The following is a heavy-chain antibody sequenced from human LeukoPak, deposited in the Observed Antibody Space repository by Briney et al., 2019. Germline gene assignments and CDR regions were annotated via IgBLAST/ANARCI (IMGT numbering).Heavy chain of an antibody. CDR1: GYTFTSYD. V-gene: IGHV1-8*01. J-gene: IGHJ4*02. CDR3: ARGKTSLWFGELLSYDY. D-gene: IGHD3-10*01. CDR2: MNPNSGNT. Sequence: ASVKVSCKASGYTFTSYDINWVRQATGQGLEWMGWMNPNSGNTGYAQKFQGRVTMPRNTSISTAYMELSSLRSEDTAVYYCARGKTSLWFGELLSYDYWGQGTLVTVSS.